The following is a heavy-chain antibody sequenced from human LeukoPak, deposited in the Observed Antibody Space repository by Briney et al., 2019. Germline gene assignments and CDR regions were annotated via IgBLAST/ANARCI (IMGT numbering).Heavy chain of an antibody. CDR2: IYYSGST. V-gene: IGHV4-59*01. CDR3: ARGPLYLLRCFDWDFDY. J-gene: IGHJ4*02. D-gene: IGHD3-9*01. CDR1: GGSISSYH. Sequence: SETLSLTCTVSGGSISSYHWSWIRQPPGKGLEWIGYIYYSGSTNYNPSLKSRVTISVDTSKNQFSLKLSSVTAADTAVYYCARGPLYLLRCFDWDFDYWGQGTLVTVSS.